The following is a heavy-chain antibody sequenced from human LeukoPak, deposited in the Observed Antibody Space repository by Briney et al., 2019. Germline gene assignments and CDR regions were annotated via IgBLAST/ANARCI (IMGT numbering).Heavy chain of an antibody. J-gene: IGHJ4*02. D-gene: IGHD5-24*01. V-gene: IGHV3-30*03. CDR1: GFTFSSYW. CDR2: ISYDGSNK. CDR3: ARDISISGDGYNDDY. Sequence: PGGSLRLSCAASGFTFSSYWMNWARQAPGKGLEWVAVISYDGSNKYYADSVKGRFTISRDNSKNTLYLQMNGLRAEDTAVYYCARDISISGDGYNDDYWGQGTLVTVSS.